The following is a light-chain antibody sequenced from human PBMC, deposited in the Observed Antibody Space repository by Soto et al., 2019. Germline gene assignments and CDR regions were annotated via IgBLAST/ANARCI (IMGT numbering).Light chain of an antibody. CDR1: SSNIGAGYD. CDR2: GNT. CDR3: QSHDSSLHASV. J-gene: IGLJ1*01. V-gene: IGLV1-40*01. Sequence: QSVLTQPHSVSGAPGQRVTISCTGSSSNIGAGYDVHWYLQLPGTAPKLLIYGNTNRPSGVPDRFSGSKSGSSASLAITGLKAEDEADYYCQSHDSSLHASVFGTGTKLTVL.